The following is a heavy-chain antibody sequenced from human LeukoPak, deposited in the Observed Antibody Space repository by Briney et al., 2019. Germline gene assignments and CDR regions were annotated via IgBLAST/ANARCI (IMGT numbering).Heavy chain of an antibody. V-gene: IGHV4-34*01. Sequence: SETLSLTCAVYGGSFSAYYWTWIRQPPGKGLEWIEEINHSGSTNYNPSLKSRVTISIDTSKNQFSLKLRSVTAADTAVYYCARGEYGNQRSNNWFDPWGQGTLVTVSS. CDR2: INHSGST. CDR1: GGSFSAYY. D-gene: IGHD4-11*01. J-gene: IGHJ5*02. CDR3: ARGEYGNQRSNNWFDP.